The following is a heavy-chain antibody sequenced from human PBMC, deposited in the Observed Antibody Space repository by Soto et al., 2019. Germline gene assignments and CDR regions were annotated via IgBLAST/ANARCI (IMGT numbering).Heavy chain of an antibody. CDR1: GYSFTNFW. CDR2: IYPGDSDT. CDR3: AKHISRDFDFWSGLYYYYAMDV. Sequence: GESLKISCKGSGYSFTNFWVGWVRQVPGKGLDWLGIIYPGDSDTRYNPSFRGQVTISTDNSINPAYLQWNSLKASDTAIYYCAKHISRDFDFWSGLYYYYAMDVWGQGTTVTVSS. D-gene: IGHD3-3*01. V-gene: IGHV5-51*01. J-gene: IGHJ6*02.